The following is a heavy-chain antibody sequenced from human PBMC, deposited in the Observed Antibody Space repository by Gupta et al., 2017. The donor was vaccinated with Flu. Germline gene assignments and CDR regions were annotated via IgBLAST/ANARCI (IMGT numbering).Heavy chain of an antibody. CDR2: INPHSRST. D-gene: IGHD2-2*02. V-gene: IGHV1-2*06. CDR1: GYTFTAYY. CDR3: AREKFCSTASCYRWFDP. Sequence: QVQLVQSGAEVKKPGASVKVSCTASGYTFTAYYIHWVRQAPGQGLEWMGRINPHSRSTNYEQKFQGRVTMTMDTSISTAYMDLNRLRSDDTAVYYCAREKFCSTASCYRWFDPWGQGALVTVSS. J-gene: IGHJ5*02.